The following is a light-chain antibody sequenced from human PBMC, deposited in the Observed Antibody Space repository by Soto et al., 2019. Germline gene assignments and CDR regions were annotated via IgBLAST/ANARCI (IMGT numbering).Light chain of an antibody. Sequence: QSVLTQSSSASASLGSSVKVTCSLSSDHSDYNIAWHQQQPGKAPRYLMILEASGRYKRGSGVPDRFSGSSSGTGRYLTISDLQSEDEADYYCETGDHTYVFGPGTKVTVL. J-gene: IGLJ1*01. CDR3: ETGDHTYV. CDR1: SDHSDYN. V-gene: IGLV4-60*03. CDR2: LEASGRY.